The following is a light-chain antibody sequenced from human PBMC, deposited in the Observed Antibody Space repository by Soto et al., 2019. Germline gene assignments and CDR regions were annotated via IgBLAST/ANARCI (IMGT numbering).Light chain of an antibody. V-gene: IGKV1-39*01. CDR2: AAS. CDR3: QQSYSTPPT. Sequence: DIQMTQSPCSLSASAGDRVTSTFRASQSISSYLNWYQQKQGKAAKLLIYAASSLQSGVPSRFSGSGSGKDFTITISSLQTEDFATYYCQQSYSTPPTFGQGTKVDIK. J-gene: IGKJ1*01. CDR1: QSISSY.